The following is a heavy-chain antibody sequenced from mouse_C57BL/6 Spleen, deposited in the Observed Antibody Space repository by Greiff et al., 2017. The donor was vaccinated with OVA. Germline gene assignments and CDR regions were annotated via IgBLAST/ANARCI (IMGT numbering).Heavy chain of an antibody. CDR3: ANGFYDGSFAY. CDR2: IYPGDGDT. CDR1: GYAFSSSW. Sequence: QVQLKESGAELVRPGTSVKISCKASGYAFSSSWMNWVKQRPGKGLEWIGRIYPGDGDTNYNGKFKGKATLTADKSSSTAYMQLSSLTSEDSAVYFCANGFYDGSFAYWGQGTLVTVSA. J-gene: IGHJ3*01. D-gene: IGHD2-3*01. V-gene: IGHV1-82*01.